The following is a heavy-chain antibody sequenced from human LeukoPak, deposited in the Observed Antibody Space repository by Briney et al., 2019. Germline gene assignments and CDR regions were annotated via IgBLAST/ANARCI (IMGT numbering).Heavy chain of an antibody. J-gene: IGHJ5*02. CDR3: ARGYDILTGYYRLNWFDP. CDR1: GFTFSRHS. D-gene: IGHD3-9*01. V-gene: IGHV3-48*01. Sequence: GGSLRLSCAASGFTFSRHSMNWVRQAPGKGLEWVSYISSSSSTIYYADSVKGRFTISRDNAKNSLYLQMNSPRAEDTAVYYCARGYDILTGYYRLNWFDPWGQGTLVTVSS. CDR2: ISSSSSTI.